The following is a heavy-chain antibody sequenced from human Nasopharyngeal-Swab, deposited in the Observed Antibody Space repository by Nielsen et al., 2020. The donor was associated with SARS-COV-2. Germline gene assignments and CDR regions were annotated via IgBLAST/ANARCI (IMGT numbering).Heavy chain of an antibody. CDR1: GFTFSSYT. Sequence: GESLKISCAASGFTFSSYTMNWVRQAPGKGLEWVAVISYDGSNKYYADSVKGRFTISRDNSKNSLYLQMNSLRAEDTAVYYCAKEDGPGVLLRPFDPWGQGTLVTVSS. V-gene: IGHV3-30*18. CDR3: AKEDGPGVLLRPFDP. D-gene: IGHD3-22*01. CDR2: ISYDGSNK. J-gene: IGHJ5*02.